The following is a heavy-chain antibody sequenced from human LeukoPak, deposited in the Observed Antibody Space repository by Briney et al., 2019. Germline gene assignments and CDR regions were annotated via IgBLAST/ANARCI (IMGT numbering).Heavy chain of an antibody. D-gene: IGHD3-3*01. CDR1: GGSISSYY. CDR3: ARDSGRITIFGVATPSDAFDI. V-gene: IGHV4-4*07. J-gene: IGHJ3*02. CDR2: IYTSGST. Sequence: PSETLSLTCTVSGGSISSYYWSWIRQPAGKGLEWIGRIYTSGSTNYNPSLKSRVTMSVDTSKNQFSLKLSSVTAADTAVYYCARDSGRITIFGVATPSDAFDIWGQGTMVTVSS.